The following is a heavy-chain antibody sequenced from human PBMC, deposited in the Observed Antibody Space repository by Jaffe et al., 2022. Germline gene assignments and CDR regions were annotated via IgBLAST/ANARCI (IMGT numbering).Heavy chain of an antibody. V-gene: IGHV4-34*01. CDR1: GGSFSGYY. J-gene: IGHJ4*02. Sequence: QVQLQQWGAGLLKPSETLSLTCAVYGGSFSGYYWSWIRQPPGKGLEWIGEINHSGSTNYNPSLKSRVTISVDTSKNQFSLKLSSVTAADTAVYYCARGIGYSSGWYGDYWGQGTLVTVSS. D-gene: IGHD6-19*01. CDR3: ARGIGYSSGWYGDY. CDR2: INHSGST.